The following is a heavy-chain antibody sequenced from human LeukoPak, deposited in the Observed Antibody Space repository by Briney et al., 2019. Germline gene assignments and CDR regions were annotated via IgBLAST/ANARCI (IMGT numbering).Heavy chain of an antibody. V-gene: IGHV3-48*04. J-gene: IGHJ3*02. CDR1: GFTFSSYS. Sequence: GGSLRLSCAASGFTFSSYSMNWVRQAPGKGLEWVSYISSSSSTIYYADSVKGRFTISRDNAKNSLYLQMNSLRAEDTAVYYCAREAGDIVVVPAAIDPQDDAFDIWGQGTMVTVSS. CDR3: AREAGDIVVVPAAIDPQDDAFDI. D-gene: IGHD2-2*01. CDR2: ISSSSSTI.